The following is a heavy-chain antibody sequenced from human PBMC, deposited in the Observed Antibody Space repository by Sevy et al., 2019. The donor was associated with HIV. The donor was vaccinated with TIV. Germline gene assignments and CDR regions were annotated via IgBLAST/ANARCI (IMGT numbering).Heavy chain of an antibody. CDR2: INDGGST. J-gene: IGHJ4*02. CDR3: ARGDFEGDFNVT. D-gene: IGHD3-10*01. CDR1: TGPFTGFY. V-gene: IGHV4-34*01. Sequence: SETLSLTCGVFTGPFTGFYWSWIRRPPGKGLEWIGEINDGGSTNYNPSLKSRVTMSVDTSKNQFSLRLTSVTAADTALYYCARGDFEGDFNVTWGQGTLVTVSS.